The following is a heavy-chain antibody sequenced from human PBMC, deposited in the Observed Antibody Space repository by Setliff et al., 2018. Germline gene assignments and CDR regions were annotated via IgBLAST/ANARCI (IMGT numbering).Heavy chain of an antibody. D-gene: IGHD6-19*01. Sequence: ASVKVSCKTSGYIFTSYGISWVRLAPGQGLEWMGWISAYNGNTNYAQKFQGRVTMTRDTSTSTVYMDMSSLKTEDTAVYYCILIGSSADAFGIWDQGTMVTVSS. CDR2: ISAYNGNT. J-gene: IGHJ3*02. CDR1: GYIFTSYG. CDR3: ILIGSSADAFGI. V-gene: IGHV1-18*01.